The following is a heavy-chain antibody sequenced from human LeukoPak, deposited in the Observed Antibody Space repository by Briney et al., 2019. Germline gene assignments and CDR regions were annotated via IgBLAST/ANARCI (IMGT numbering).Heavy chain of an antibody. CDR2: IYSGGST. CDR3: ARDLGGLWVPAF. V-gene: IGHV3-66*01. Sequence: GGSLRLSCAASGFTVSSNYMSWVRQAPGKGLEWVSVIYSGGSTYYADSVKGRFTISRDNSKNTLYLQMNSLRAEDTAVYYCARDLGGLWVPAFWGQGTLVTVSS. J-gene: IGHJ4*02. D-gene: IGHD1-26*01. CDR1: GFTVSSNY.